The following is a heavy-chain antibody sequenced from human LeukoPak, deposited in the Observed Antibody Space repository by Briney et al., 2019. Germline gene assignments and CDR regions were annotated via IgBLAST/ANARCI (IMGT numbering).Heavy chain of an antibody. CDR2: IYPCDSDT. CDR1: GYSFTTYW. Sequence: GESLQISCKGSGYSFTTYWIGWVRQMPGKGLEWMGIIYPCDSDTRYTPSFQGQVTISADKSISTTSLQWSSLKASDTAMYYRARRGETRKFDYWRQGTLVTVSS. D-gene: IGHD2-21*01. V-gene: IGHV5-51*01. CDR3: ARRGETRKFDY. J-gene: IGHJ4*02.